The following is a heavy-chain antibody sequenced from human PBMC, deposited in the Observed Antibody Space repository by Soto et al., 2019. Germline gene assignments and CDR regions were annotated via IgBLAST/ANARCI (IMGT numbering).Heavy chain of an antibody. Sequence: QVQLQESGPGLVKPSQTLSLTCTVSGGSISSGGYYWSWIRQHPGKGLEWIGYIYYSGSTYYNPSLXSXVXIXXDTSKNQFSLKLSSVTAADTAVYHCAIVWGMTPDFWGQGTLVTVSS. J-gene: IGHJ4*02. CDR3: AIVWGMTPDF. CDR2: IYYSGST. CDR1: GGSISSGGYY. D-gene: IGHD7-27*01. V-gene: IGHV4-31*03.